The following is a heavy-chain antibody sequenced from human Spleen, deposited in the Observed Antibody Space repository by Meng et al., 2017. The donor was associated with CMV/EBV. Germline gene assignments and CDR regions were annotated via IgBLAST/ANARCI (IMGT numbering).Heavy chain of an antibody. J-gene: IGHJ4*02. D-gene: IGHD6-13*01. V-gene: IGHV4-34*01. CDR2: INHSGST. CDR3: ARAPGAAAGLDY. Sequence: QVERETCGEGLLRPSGSLALSGGVDGGSFSGYYWSGIRQPPGKGLEWIGEINHSGSTNYNPSLKSRVTISVDTSKNQFSLKLSSVTAADTAVYYCARAPGAAAGLDYWGQGTLVTVSS. CDR1: GGSFSGYY.